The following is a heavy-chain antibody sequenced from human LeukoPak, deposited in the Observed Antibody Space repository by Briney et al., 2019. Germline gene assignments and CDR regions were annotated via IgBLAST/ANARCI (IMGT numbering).Heavy chain of an antibody. J-gene: IGHJ4*02. Sequence: ASVKVSCKASGYTFTGYYMHWVRQAPGQGLEWMGWINPNSGGTNYAQKFQGRVTMTRDTSISTAYMELSRLRSDDTAVYYCARYCSSTSCYGSGNYFDYWGQGTLVIVSS. CDR3: ARYCSSTSCYGSGNYFDY. CDR2: INPNSGGT. D-gene: IGHD2-2*01. V-gene: IGHV1-2*02. CDR1: GYTFTGYY.